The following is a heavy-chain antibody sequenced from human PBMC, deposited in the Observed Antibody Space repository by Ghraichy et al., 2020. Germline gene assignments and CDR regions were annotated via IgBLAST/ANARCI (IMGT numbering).Heavy chain of an antibody. CDR3: VRQGRPQMGATYYHYYMDV. D-gene: IGHD1-26*01. V-gene: IGHV3-13*01. J-gene: IGHJ6*03. CDR2: IGIDGDT. Sequence: GGSLRLSCAAYGFTSSSYDMHWVRQGTGKGLEWVSGIGIDGDTYYPDSVKGRFTISREKASNSLYLQMNSLSAGDTAVYYCVRQGRPQMGATYYHYYMDVWGKGTTVTVSS. CDR1: GFTSSSYD.